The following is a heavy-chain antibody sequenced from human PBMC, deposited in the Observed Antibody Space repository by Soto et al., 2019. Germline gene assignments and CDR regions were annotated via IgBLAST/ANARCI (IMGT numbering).Heavy chain of an antibody. J-gene: IGHJ4*02. D-gene: IGHD1-26*01. V-gene: IGHV3-23*01. CDR3: AKVFTPEQGDYFDY. Sequence: GGSLRLSCAASGFTFNIYAINWVRQAPGKGLEWVSAISVSVDSTHYADSVKGRFTISRDNYKNTVYLEMNSLRAEDTAVYYCAKVFTPEQGDYFDYWGQGTLVTVSS. CDR2: ISVSVDST. CDR1: GFTFNIYA.